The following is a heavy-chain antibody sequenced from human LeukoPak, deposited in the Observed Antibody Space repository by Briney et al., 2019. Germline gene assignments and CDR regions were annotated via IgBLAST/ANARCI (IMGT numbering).Heavy chain of an antibody. Sequence: GGSLRLSCAASGFTFSSYAMHWVRQAPGKGLEWVAIISYDGSNKYYADSVKGRFTISRDNSKNTLYLQMNSLRAEDTAVYYCARESLGVRGVTASRFDYWGQGTLVTVSS. J-gene: IGHJ4*02. CDR2: ISYDGSNK. CDR3: ARESLGVRGVTASRFDY. D-gene: IGHD3-10*01. CDR1: GFTFSSYA. V-gene: IGHV3-30*04.